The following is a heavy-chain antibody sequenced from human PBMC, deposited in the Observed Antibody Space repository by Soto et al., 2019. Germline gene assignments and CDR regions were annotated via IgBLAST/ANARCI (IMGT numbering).Heavy chain of an antibody. J-gene: IGHJ3*02. D-gene: IGHD6-19*01. V-gene: IGHV1-2*04. CDR3: ARGTGIAVTGTGAFDI. CDR1: GYTFTDYY. CDR2: INPNSGGT. Sequence: ASVKVSCKTSGYTFTDYYMHWMRQAPGQGLEWMGWINPNSGGTDYAQKFQGWVNMTRDTSISTVYMELSRLKSDDTAMYYCARGTGIAVTGTGAFDIWGQGTMFTVAS.